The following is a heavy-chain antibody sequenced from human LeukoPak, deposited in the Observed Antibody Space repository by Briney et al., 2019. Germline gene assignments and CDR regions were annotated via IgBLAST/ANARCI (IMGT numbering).Heavy chain of an antibody. CDR1: GDSVSSNIAA. D-gene: IGHD6-13*01. Sequence: SQTLSLTCDISGDSVSSNIAAWNWIRQSPSRGLEWLGRTYYRSKWNYDYAVSVKSRISINPDTSKNQFSLQLNSVTPEDTAVYYCARQQGETLGYWGQGTLVTVSS. V-gene: IGHV6-1*01. J-gene: IGHJ1*01. CDR3: ARQQGETLGY. CDR2: TYYRSKWNY.